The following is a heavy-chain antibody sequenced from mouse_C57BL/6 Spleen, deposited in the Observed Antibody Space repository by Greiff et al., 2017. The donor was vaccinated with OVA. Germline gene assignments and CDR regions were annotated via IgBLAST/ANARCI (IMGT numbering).Heavy chain of an antibody. J-gene: IGHJ3*01. CDR3: ARLGYYGSSSFAY. CDR1: GYTFTDYN. V-gene: IGHV1-18*01. Sequence: VQLQQSGPELVKPGASVKIPCKASGYTFTDYNMDWVKQSHGKSLEWIGDINPNNGGTIYNQKFKGKATLTVEKSSSTAYMELRSLTSEDTAVYYCARLGYYGSSSFAYWGQGTLVTVSA. D-gene: IGHD1-1*01. CDR2: INPNNGGT.